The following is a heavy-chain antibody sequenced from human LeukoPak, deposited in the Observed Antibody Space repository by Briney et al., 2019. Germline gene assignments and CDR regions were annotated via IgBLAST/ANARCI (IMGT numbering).Heavy chain of an antibody. J-gene: IGHJ5*02. Sequence: GGSLRLSCAASGFTFSSYAMSWVRQAPGKGLEWVSAISGSGGSTYYADSVKGRFTISRDNAKNSLYLQMNSLRAEDTAVYYCARMAFRWDNWFDPWGQGTLVTVSS. CDR1: GFTFSSYA. D-gene: IGHD2-8*01. CDR2: ISGSGGST. V-gene: IGHV3-23*01. CDR3: ARMAFRWDNWFDP.